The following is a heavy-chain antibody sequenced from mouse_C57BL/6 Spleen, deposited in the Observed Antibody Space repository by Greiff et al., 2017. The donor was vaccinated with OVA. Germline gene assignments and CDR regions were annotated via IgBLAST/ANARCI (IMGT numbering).Heavy chain of an antibody. J-gene: IGHJ3*01. Sequence: QVQLKESGAELVRPGASVTLSCKASGYTFTDYEMHWVKQTPVHGLEWIGAIDPETGGTAYNQKFKGKAILTADKSSSTAYMELRSLTSEDSAVYYCTRRTMVPWGQGTLVTVSA. CDR2: IDPETGGT. V-gene: IGHV1-15*01. CDR1: GYTFTDYE. D-gene: IGHD2-2*01. CDR3: TRRTMVP.